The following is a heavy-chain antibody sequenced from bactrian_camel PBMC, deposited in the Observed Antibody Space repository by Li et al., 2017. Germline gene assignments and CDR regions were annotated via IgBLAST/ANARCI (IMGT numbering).Heavy chain of an antibody. CDR3: AARYQGGFGYGGLCTDVLADFPY. CDR2: IDSDGSA. J-gene: IGHJ6*01. V-gene: IGHV3S55*01. D-gene: IGHD5*01. Sequence: QLVESGGGSVQAGGSLRLSCAVSGLTFGTYCMAWFRQAPGKERERVAGIDSDGSAYYADSVKGRFTISKDKGRNTLVLQMNSLKPDGTAMYYCAARYQGGFGYGGLCTDVLADFPYWGQGTQVTVS. CDR1: GLTFGTYC.